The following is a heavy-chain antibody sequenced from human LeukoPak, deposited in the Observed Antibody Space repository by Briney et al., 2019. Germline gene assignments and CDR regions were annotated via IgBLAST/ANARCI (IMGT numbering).Heavy chain of an antibody. CDR3: ARTRDYYDSSGSSDY. V-gene: IGHV1-18*04. CDR1: GGSISTYY. Sequence: TCTVSGGSISTYYGNWIRQAPGKGLEWMGWISAYNGNTNYAQKLQGRVTMTTDTSTSTAYMELRSLRSDDTAVYYCARTRDYYDSSGSSDYWGQGTLVTVSS. D-gene: IGHD3-22*01. CDR2: ISAYNGNT. J-gene: IGHJ4*02.